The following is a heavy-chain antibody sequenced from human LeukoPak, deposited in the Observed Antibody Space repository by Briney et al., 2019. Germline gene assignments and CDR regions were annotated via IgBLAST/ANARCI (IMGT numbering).Heavy chain of an antibody. CDR1: GGSFSGYY. D-gene: IGHD6-6*01. V-gene: IGHV4-34*01. Sequence: SETLSLTCAVYGGSFSGYYWSWIRQPPGKGLEWIGEINHSGSTNYNPSLKSRVTMSVDKSKNQFSVELSSVTAADTAVYFCARENSSSSGFDSWGQGTLVTVSS. CDR2: INHSGST. CDR3: ARENSSSSGFDS. J-gene: IGHJ4*02.